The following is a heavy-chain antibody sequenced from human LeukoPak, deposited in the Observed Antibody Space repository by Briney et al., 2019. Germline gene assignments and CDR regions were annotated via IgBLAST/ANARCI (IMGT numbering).Heavy chain of an antibody. CDR3: ARGSQYYDSSGYYTDYFDY. J-gene: IGHJ4*02. D-gene: IGHD3-22*01. CDR1: GGSFSGYY. V-gene: IGHV4-34*01. Sequence: SETLPLTCAVYGGSFSGYYWSWIRQPPGKGLEWIGETNHSGSTNYNPSLKSRVTISVDTSKNQFSLKLSSVTAADTAVYYCARGSQYYDSSGYYTDYFDYWGQGTLVTVSS. CDR2: TNHSGST.